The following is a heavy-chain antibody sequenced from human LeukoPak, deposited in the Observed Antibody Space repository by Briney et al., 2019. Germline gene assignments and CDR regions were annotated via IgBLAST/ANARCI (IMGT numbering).Heavy chain of an antibody. Sequence: GGSLRLSCAASGFTFDDYAMHWVRQAPGKGLEWASGISWNSGSIGYADSVKGRFTISRDNAKNSLYLQMNSLRAEDTALYYCAKSLMVRGVIINWGQGTLVTVSS. J-gene: IGHJ4*02. D-gene: IGHD3-10*01. CDR3: AKSLMVRGVIIN. CDR2: ISWNSGSI. V-gene: IGHV3-9*01. CDR1: GFTFDDYA.